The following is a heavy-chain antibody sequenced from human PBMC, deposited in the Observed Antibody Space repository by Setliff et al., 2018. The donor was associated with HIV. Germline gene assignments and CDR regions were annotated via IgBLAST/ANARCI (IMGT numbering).Heavy chain of an antibody. V-gene: IGHV3-15*07. CDR3: AKDAGSYSYVHEYFQH. J-gene: IGHJ1*01. Sequence: PGGSLRLSCAASGFTFSNAWMNWVRQASGKGLEWVGRIKSKTDGGTTDYAAPVKGRFTISRDDSKNTLYLQMNSLKTEDTAVYYCAKDAGSYSYVHEYFQHWGQGTLVTVSS. CDR1: GFTFSNAW. D-gene: IGHD5-18*01. CDR2: IKSKTDGGTT.